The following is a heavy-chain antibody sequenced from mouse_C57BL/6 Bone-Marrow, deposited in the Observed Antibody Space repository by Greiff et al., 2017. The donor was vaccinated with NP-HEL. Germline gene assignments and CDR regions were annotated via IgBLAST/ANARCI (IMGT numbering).Heavy chain of an antibody. CDR1: GYTFTDYN. Sequence: VQLQQSGPELVKPGASVKIPCKASGYTFTDYNMDWVKQSHGKSLEWIGDINPNNGGTIYNQKFKGKATLTVDKSSSTAYMELRSLTSEDTAVYYCAMGGYDGGDYAMDYWGQGTSVTVSS. J-gene: IGHJ4*01. D-gene: IGHD2-2*01. V-gene: IGHV1-18*01. CDR3: AMGGYDGGDYAMDY. CDR2: INPNNGGT.